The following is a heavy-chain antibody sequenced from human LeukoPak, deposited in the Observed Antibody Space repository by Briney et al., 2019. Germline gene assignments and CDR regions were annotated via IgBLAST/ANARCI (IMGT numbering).Heavy chain of an antibody. V-gene: IGHV4-59*01. D-gene: IGHD1-14*01. CDR1: GGSINNNY. Sequence: PWETLSLTCTVSGGSINNNYWSWIRQPPGKALEWIGYVYSNGNTNYNPSLKSRVTMSIETSKNQFSLKVPSVTAADTAVYYCASGTFDGPLYGTYWYFHVWGRGTLVTVSS. CDR2: VYSNGNT. CDR3: ASGTFDGPLYGTYWYFHV. J-gene: IGHJ2*01.